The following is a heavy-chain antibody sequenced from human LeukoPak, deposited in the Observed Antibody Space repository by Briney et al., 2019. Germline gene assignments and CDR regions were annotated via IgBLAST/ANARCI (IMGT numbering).Heavy chain of an antibody. Sequence: GGSLRLSCVASGLTVSNHWMSWVRQAPGKGLEWVANIREEGGQEYYVDSVKGRFTISKNSAKNSLYLQMNTLRVEDTAMYYCASLDTAKQPLANHWGQGTLVTVSS. V-gene: IGHV3-7*03. J-gene: IGHJ5*02. CDR3: ASLDTAKQPLANH. CDR2: IREEGGQE. D-gene: IGHD5-18*01. CDR1: GLTVSNHW.